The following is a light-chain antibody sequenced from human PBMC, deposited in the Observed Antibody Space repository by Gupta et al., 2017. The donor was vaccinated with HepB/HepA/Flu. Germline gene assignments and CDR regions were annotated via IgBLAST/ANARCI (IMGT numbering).Light chain of an antibody. Sequence: SYVLTQPPSVSVAPGKTASITCGGDNIGRKNLHWYRQKPGQAPVLVVYDDSDRPSGIPERFSGSNSGNTATLTISRVEAGDEADYYCQVWDSSIDHPGVFGGGTKLTVL. V-gene: IGLV3-21*03. CDR1: NIGRKN. CDR2: DDS. CDR3: QVWDSSIDHPGV. J-gene: IGLJ3*02.